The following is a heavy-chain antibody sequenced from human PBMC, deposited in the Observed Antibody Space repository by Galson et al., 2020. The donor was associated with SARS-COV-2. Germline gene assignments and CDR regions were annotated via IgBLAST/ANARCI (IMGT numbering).Heavy chain of an antibody. CDR3: AKPYFYGSGSLID. CDR2: ISDSGGST. CDR1: GFTFSNYA. Sequence: GGSLRLSCAASGFTFSNYAMNWVRQAPGKGLEWISTISDSGGSTYYADSVKGRFTISRDNSKNALFLHMNTLRARDTAVYYCAKPYFYGSGSLIDWGQGTLVTVSS. V-gene: IGHV3-23*01. J-gene: IGHJ4*02. D-gene: IGHD3-10*01.